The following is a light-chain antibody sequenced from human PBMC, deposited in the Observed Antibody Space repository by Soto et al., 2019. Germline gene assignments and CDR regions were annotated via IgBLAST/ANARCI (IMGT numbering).Light chain of an antibody. J-gene: IGLJ1*01. V-gene: IGLV2-14*01. CDR2: DVS. Sequence: SALTQPASVSGSPGQSITISCTGTSSDVGGYNYVSWYQQHPGKAPKLMIYDVSNRPSGVSNRFSGSKSGNTASLTISGLQAEDEADYYCSSYTSSSIHYVFGTGTKLTVL. CDR3: SSYTSSSIHYV. CDR1: SSDVGGYNY.